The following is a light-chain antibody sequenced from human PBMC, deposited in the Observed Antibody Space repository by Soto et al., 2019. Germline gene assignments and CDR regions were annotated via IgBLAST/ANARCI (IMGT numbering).Light chain of an antibody. J-gene: IGKJ1*01. CDR1: QSITTY. V-gene: IGKV1-39*01. Sequence: QMTQSAASLSASVGDRVTITCRASQSITTYLNWYRQKPGKAPKLLIYAASSLQSGVPSRFSGSGSGTEFTLTLRCLHPDYFAPYYCQQSNSYSRRFAEGTKVDIK. CDR3: QQSNSYSRR. CDR2: AAS.